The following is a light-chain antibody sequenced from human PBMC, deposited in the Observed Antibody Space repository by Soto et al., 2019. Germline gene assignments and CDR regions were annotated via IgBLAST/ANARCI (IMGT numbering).Light chain of an antibody. Sequence: DIQMTQSPSPLSASVGDRITITCRASPSVSRRLAWFQQKPGKAPKLLIYDASSLESGVPSRFSGMGSGTEFTLTISSLQPDDCATYYCHTYNSYSLHTFGQGTKLEIK. J-gene: IGKJ2*01. CDR1: PSVSRR. V-gene: IGKV1-5*01. CDR3: HTYNSYSLHT. CDR2: DAS.